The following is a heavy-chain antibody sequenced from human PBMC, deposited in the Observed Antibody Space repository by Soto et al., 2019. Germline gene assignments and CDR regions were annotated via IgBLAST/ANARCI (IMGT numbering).Heavy chain of an antibody. V-gene: IGHV3-48*01. CDR1: GFTFSSYS. D-gene: IGHD3-10*01. J-gene: IGHJ6*03. CDR2: ISSSSSTI. Sequence: GGSLRLSCAASGFTFSSYSMNWVRQAPGKGLEWVSYISSSSSTIYYADSVKGRFTISRDNAKNSLYLQMNSLRAEDTAVYYCARDEVTMVRGVRLSYYYMDVWGKGTTVTVSS. CDR3: ARDEVTMVRGVRLSYYYMDV.